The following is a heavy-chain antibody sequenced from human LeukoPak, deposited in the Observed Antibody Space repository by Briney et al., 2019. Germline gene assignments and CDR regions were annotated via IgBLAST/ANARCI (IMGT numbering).Heavy chain of an antibody. Sequence: PSETLSLTCTVSGGSISSSSYYWGWIRQPPGKGLEWIGSIYYSGSTYYNPSLKSRVTISVDTSKNQFSLKLSSVTAADTAVYYCARATESSILWWGPYWYLDLWGRGTLVTVSS. CDR1: GGSISSSSYY. V-gene: IGHV4-39*07. D-gene: IGHD2-21*01. CDR3: ARATESSILWWGPYWYLDL. J-gene: IGHJ2*01. CDR2: IYYSGST.